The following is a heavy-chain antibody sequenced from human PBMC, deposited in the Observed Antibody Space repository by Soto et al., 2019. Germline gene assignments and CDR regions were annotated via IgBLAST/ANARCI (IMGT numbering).Heavy chain of an antibody. CDR2: IIPIFGTA. Sequence: SVKVSCKASGGTFSSYAISWVRQAPGQGLEWMGGIIPIFGTANYAQKFQGRVTITADESTSTAYMELSSLRSEDTAVYYCARDAPSITGTTYWFGPWGQGTLVPVSS. J-gene: IGHJ5*02. V-gene: IGHV1-69*13. D-gene: IGHD1-7*01. CDR1: GGTFSSYA. CDR3: ARDAPSITGTTYWFGP.